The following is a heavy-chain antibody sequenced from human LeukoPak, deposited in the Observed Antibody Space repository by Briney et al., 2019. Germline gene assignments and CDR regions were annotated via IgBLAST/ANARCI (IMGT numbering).Heavy chain of an antibody. J-gene: IGHJ5*02. CDR2: ITKSGDST. CDR1: GFTFSNYA. V-gene: IGHV3-23*01. D-gene: IGHD3/OR15-3a*01. CDR3: ARPEVGALDWWWFDP. Sequence: GGSLRLSCAASGFTFSNYAMYWVRQAPGKGLEWVSGITKSGDSTYYADSVKGRFTFSRDNSKNTLFLQMNSLRAEDTAVYYCARPEVGALDWWWFDPWGQGTLVTVSS.